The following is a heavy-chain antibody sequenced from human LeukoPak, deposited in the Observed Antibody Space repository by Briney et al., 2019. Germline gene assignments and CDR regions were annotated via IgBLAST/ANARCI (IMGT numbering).Heavy chain of an antibody. CDR1: GFTFSSYA. V-gene: IGHV3-23*01. J-gene: IGHJ6*02. D-gene: IGHD3-22*01. CDR3: AKRFGYDSSGYYYYYYGMDV. Sequence: SGGSLRLSCAASGFTFSSYAMSWVRQAPGKGLEWVSPISGSGGSTYYADSVKGRFTISRDNSKNTLYLQMNSLRAEDTAVYYCAKRFGYDSSGYYYYYYGMDVWGQGTTVTVSS. CDR2: ISGSGGST.